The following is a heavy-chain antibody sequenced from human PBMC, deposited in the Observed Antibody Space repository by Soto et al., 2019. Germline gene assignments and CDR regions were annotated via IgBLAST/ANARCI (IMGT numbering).Heavy chain of an antibody. CDR2: INQDRSEK. D-gene: IGHD5-18*01. Sequence: PWGSMRLSCAASGLTFSSYWMSCVRQDPGKGLEWVANINQDRSEKYYVESVKGRFTISRDNAKNSLYLQMNSLRAEDTAVYYCARGGGTAMVAICLGYWGQGILVTVSS. V-gene: IGHV3-7*01. CDR3: ARGGGTAMVAICLGY. CDR1: GLTFSSYW. J-gene: IGHJ4*02.